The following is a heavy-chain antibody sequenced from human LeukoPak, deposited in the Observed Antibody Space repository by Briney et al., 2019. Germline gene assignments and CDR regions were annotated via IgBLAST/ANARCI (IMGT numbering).Heavy chain of an antibody. Sequence: ASVKVSCKASGYTFTGYYMHWVRQAPGQGLEWMGWINPNSGGTSFTQKFQGRVTMTRDTSIRTAYMEVSRLRSDDTVVYYCARGRSIEGSGSLWKYWGQGTLVTVSS. CDR2: INPNSGGT. J-gene: IGHJ4*02. CDR1: GYTFTGYY. CDR3: ARGRSIEGSGSLWKY. V-gene: IGHV1-2*02. D-gene: IGHD3-10*01.